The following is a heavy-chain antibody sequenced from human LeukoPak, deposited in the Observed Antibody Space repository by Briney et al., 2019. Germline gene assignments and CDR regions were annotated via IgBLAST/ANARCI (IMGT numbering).Heavy chain of an antibody. CDR1: GGSFSGYY. CDR2: INHSGST. Sequence: SETLSLTCAVYGGSFSGYYWSWIRQPPGKGLEWIGEINHSGSTNYNPSLKSRVTISVDMSKNQFSLKLSSVTAADTAVYYCARGLTISSSGSYYFDYWGQGTLVTVSS. V-gene: IGHV4-34*01. D-gene: IGHD3-3*01. CDR3: ARGLTISSSGSYYFDY. J-gene: IGHJ4*02.